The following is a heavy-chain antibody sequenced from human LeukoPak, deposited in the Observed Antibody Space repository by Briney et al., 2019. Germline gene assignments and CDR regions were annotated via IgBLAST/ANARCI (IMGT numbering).Heavy chain of an antibody. Sequence: GGSLRLSCAASGFTFSSYEMNWVRQAPGKGLEWVANIKQDGNEKYYVDSVKGRFTISRDNAKNSLDLQMNSLRAEDTAVYYCARDTLGEGEDANYAVYYFDYWGQGTPVTVSS. CDR3: ARDTLGEGEDANYAVYYFDY. CDR2: IKQDGNEK. J-gene: IGHJ4*02. D-gene: IGHD4/OR15-4a*01. CDR1: GFTFSSYE. V-gene: IGHV3-7*01.